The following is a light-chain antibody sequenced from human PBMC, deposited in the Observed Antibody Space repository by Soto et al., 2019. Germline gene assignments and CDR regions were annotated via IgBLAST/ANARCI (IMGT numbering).Light chain of an antibody. CDR3: QQYNNWS. J-gene: IGKJ5*01. V-gene: IGKV3-15*01. CDR1: QSVGSN. Sequence: EVVMTQSPATLSVSQGETATLSCRASQSVGSNLAWYQQKPGQAPRLLIYAASPRATGIPARFSGSGSGTEFTLTISSLQSEDFAVYYCQQYNNWSFGQGTRLEI. CDR2: AAS.